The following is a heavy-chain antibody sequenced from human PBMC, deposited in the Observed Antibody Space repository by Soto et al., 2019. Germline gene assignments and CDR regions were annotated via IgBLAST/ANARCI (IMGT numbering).Heavy chain of an antibody. CDR3: ATVREYSSSRYFDY. CDR1: GYSLIELS. J-gene: IGHJ4*02. Sequence: QVQLVQSGAEVKKPGASVKVSCKVSGYSLIELSMHWVRQAPGKGLEWMGGFDPEDGEAVYAQNFQGRVTMTEDISTDTVYMEVSSLRSEDTAVYYCATVREYSSSRYFDYWGQGTLVTVSS. V-gene: IGHV1-24*01. D-gene: IGHD6-13*01. CDR2: FDPEDGEA.